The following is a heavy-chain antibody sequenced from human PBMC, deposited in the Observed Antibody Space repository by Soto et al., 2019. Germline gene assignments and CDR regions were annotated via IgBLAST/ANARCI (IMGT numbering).Heavy chain of an antibody. CDR3: ARGDSQVSSVFDY. J-gene: IGHJ4*02. CDR1: GGPFPNGGYY. V-gene: IGHV4-31*03. CDR2: THYSGDT. Sequence: SETLSLTCTVSGGPFPNGGYYWSWIRQEPGKGLEWIGYTHYSGDTSYNPLLRSRVTISTDTSKTQFSLRLRSVTSADTAVYYCARGDSQVSSVFDYWGQGMLVTVSS. D-gene: IGHD3-16*01.